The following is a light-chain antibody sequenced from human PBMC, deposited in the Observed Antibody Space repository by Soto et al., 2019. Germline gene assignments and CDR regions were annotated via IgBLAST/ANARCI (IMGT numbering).Light chain of an antibody. V-gene: IGKV3-20*01. CDR1: QSVINSY. Sequence: EIVMTQSPVTLSVSPGERATLSCRASQSVINSYLAWYQQKPGQAPRLLIFGASTRAAGIPARFSGSGSGTEFTLTISRLEPEDFAVYYCQQYGSSPYTFGLGTRLEIK. CDR2: GAS. J-gene: IGKJ5*01. CDR3: QQYGSSPYT.